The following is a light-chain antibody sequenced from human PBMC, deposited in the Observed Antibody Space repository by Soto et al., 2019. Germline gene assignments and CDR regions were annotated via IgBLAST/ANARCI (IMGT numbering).Light chain of an antibody. Sequence: EIVLTQSPATLSLSPGERATLSCRASQSVSRYLAWYQQKPGQAPRLLIYDASNRATGIPARFSGSGSGTDFTLTISSLEPEDFAVYYCQQRSTLTFGGGTKVEIK. J-gene: IGKJ4*01. CDR2: DAS. CDR3: QQRSTLT. V-gene: IGKV3-11*01. CDR1: QSVSRY.